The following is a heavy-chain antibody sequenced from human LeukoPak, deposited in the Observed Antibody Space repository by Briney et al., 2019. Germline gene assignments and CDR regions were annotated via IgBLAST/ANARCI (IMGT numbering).Heavy chain of an antibody. D-gene: IGHD3-10*01. J-gene: IGHJ4*02. V-gene: IGHV1-46*01. CDR2: INPSGGST. CDR3: ASGSGSYQE. CDR1: GDTFSSYS. Sequence: ASVKVSCKASGDTFSSYSISWVLQAPGQGLEWMGIINPSGGSTSYAQKFQGRVTMTRDTSTSTVYMELSSLRSEDTAVYYCASGSGSYQEWGQGTLVTVSS.